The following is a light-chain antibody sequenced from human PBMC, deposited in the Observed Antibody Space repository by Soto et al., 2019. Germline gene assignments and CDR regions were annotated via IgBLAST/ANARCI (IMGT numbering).Light chain of an antibody. CDR3: SSYTSTSTLV. J-gene: IGLJ2*01. CDR1: SSDVGGYNY. Sequence: QSALTQPASVSGSPGQSITISCTGTSSDVGGYNYVSWYQQRPGRAPKLMIYEVSNRPSGVSFRFSGSKSGNTASLTISGLQTEDEADYYYSSYTSTSTLVFGGGTKLTVL. CDR2: EVS. V-gene: IGLV2-14*01.